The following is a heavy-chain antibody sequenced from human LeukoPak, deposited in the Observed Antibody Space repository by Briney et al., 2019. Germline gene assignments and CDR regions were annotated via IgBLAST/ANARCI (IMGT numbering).Heavy chain of an antibody. Sequence: GASVKVSXKASGYTFTGYYMHWVRQAPGQGLEWMGWINPNSGGTNYAQKLQGRVTMTRDTSISTAYMELSRLRSDDTAVYYCVTLLSNAAFDYWGQGTLVAVSS. CDR2: INPNSGGT. CDR3: VTLLSNAAFDY. D-gene: IGHD6-25*01. CDR1: GYTFTGYY. J-gene: IGHJ4*02. V-gene: IGHV1-2*02.